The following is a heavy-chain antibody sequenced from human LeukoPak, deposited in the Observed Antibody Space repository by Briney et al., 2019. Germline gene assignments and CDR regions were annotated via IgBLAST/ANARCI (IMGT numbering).Heavy chain of an antibody. Sequence: PSETLSLTCTVSGGSISSYYWSWIRQPPGKGLEWIGYIYYSGSTNYNPSLKSRVTISVDTSKNQFSLKLSSVTAAGTAVYYCARDRTGTAVTTGSYYMDVWGKGTTVTVSS. CDR3: ARDRTGTAVTTGSYYMDV. V-gene: IGHV4-59*01. J-gene: IGHJ6*03. D-gene: IGHD4-17*01. CDR2: IYYSGST. CDR1: GGSISSYY.